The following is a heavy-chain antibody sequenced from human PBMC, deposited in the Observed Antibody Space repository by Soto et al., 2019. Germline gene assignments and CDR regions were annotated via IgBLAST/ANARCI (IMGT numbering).Heavy chain of an antibody. D-gene: IGHD2-15*01. Sequence: QVQLVQSGAEVKKPGSSVKVSCKASGGTFSSYAISWVRQARGQGLEWMGGIIPIFGTANYAQKFQGRVTITADESTRTAYIELSSRRSEDTAVYYCASRYCSGGSCYSFLLDYGMDVWGQGTTVTVSS. CDR1: GGTFSSYA. CDR2: IIPIFGTA. J-gene: IGHJ6*02. CDR3: ASRYCSGGSCYSFLLDYGMDV. V-gene: IGHV1-69*12.